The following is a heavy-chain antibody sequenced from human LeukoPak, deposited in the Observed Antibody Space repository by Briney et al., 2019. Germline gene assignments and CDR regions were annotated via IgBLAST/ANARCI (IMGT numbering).Heavy chain of an antibody. Sequence: GGSLRLSCVASGFTLSNHAMHWVRRGPGKGLEYVSAISLTGDSTYYANSVKGRFTISRDDSKNTLYLQMGSLRTEDMAVYYCARSYASGIHYMDAWGKGSTVTVSS. CDR1: GFTLSNHA. J-gene: IGHJ6*03. CDR3: ARSYASGIHYMDA. D-gene: IGHD3-10*01. CDR2: ISLTGDST. V-gene: IGHV3-64*01.